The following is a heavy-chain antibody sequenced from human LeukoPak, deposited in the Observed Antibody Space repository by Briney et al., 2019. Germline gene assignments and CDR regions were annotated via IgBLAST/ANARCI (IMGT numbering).Heavy chain of an antibody. Sequence: GGSLRLSCTASGFTFSNYGMHWVRQAPGKGLERVAVMWVGNDGSNEYYADSVKGRFTIARDSSKNTLYLQMVSLRAEDTADYYCARDRFPHDDAHYGMDVWGQGTPVTVSS. CDR3: ARDRFPHDDAHYGMDV. CDR1: GFTFSNYG. CDR2: MWVGNDGSNE. D-gene: IGHD3-16*01. V-gene: IGHV3-33*01. J-gene: IGHJ6*02.